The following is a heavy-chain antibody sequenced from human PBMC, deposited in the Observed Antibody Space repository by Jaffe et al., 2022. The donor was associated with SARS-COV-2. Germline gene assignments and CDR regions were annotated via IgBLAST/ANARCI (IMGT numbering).Heavy chain of an antibody. J-gene: IGHJ4*02. CDR1: GYTFTSYG. V-gene: IGHV1-18*01. Sequence: QVQLVQSGPEVKKPGASVKVSCKTSGYTFTSYGISWVRQAPGQGLEWMGWVSSYNGNTNYAQKLQGRVTMTTDTSTSTAYMELRSLRSDDTAVYYCARETGSHYYDFWSAYYGSNDYWGQGTLVTVSS. CDR3: ARETGSHYYDFWSAYYGSNDY. D-gene: IGHD3-3*01. CDR2: VSSYNGNT.